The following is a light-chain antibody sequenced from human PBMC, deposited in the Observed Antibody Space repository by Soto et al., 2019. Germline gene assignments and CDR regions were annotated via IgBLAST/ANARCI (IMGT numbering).Light chain of an antibody. Sequence: AIQMTQSPSSLSASVGDRVTITCRASQDIRNDLGWYQEKVGQAPKLLIYAASKLQSGVPSRFSGSGSGTDFTLTISSLQTEDFETYYCLQDYNYPWTFGQGTKVEI. V-gene: IGKV1-6*01. CDR2: AAS. CDR3: LQDYNYPWT. CDR1: QDIRND. J-gene: IGKJ1*01.